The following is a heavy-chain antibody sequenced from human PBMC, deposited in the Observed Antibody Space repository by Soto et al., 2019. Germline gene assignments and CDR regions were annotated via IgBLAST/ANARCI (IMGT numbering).Heavy chain of an antibody. D-gene: IGHD6-13*01. J-gene: IGHJ5*02. CDR3: ASDSSSWYNHWFDP. V-gene: IGHV4-4*07. CDR1: GGSISSYY. CDR2: IYTSGST. Sequence: TETLSLTCTVSGGSISSYYWSWIRQPAGKGLEWIGRIYTSGSTNYNPSLKSRVTMSVDTSKNQFSLKLSSVTAADTAVYYCASDSSSWYNHWFDPWGQGTLVTVSS.